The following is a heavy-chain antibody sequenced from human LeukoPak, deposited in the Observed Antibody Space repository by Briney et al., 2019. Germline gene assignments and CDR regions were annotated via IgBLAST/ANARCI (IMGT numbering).Heavy chain of an antibody. CDR3: ARDLAVVVVAAPGHNWFDP. Sequence: SETLSLTCTVSGGSISGYYWSWIRQPAGKGLEWIGRIYTGGSTNYNPSLKSRVTMSVDTSKNQFSLKLSSVTAADTAVYYCARDLAVVVVAAPGHNWFDPWGQGTLVTVSS. CDR2: IYTGGST. V-gene: IGHV4-4*07. J-gene: IGHJ5*02. CDR1: GGSISGYY. D-gene: IGHD2-15*01.